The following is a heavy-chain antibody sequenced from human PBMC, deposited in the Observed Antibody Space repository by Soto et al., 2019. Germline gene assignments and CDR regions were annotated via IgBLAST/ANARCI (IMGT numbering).Heavy chain of an antibody. Sequence: SETLSLTCAVYGGSFSGYYWSWIRQPPGKGLEWIGEINHSGSTNYNPSLKSRVTISVDTSKNQFSLKLSSVTAADTAVYYCARVRPHILTGDYSRRSCWFDPWGQGTLVTVSS. CDR2: INHSGST. V-gene: IGHV4-34*01. D-gene: IGHD3-9*01. CDR3: ARVRPHILTGDYSRRSCWFDP. J-gene: IGHJ5*02. CDR1: GGSFSGYY.